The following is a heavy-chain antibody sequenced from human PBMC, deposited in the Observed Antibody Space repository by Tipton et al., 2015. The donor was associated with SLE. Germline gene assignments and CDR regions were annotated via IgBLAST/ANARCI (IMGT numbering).Heavy chain of an antibody. CDR2: ISSSSSTI. D-gene: IGHD6-6*01. CDR3: ARDARSYGMDV. Sequence: SGFTFSSYSMNWVRQAPGKGLEWVSYISSSSSTIYYADSVKGRFTISRDNAKNSLYLQMNSLRAEDTAVYYCARDARSYGMDVWGQGTTVTVSS. J-gene: IGHJ6*02. V-gene: IGHV3-48*01. CDR1: GFTFSSYS.